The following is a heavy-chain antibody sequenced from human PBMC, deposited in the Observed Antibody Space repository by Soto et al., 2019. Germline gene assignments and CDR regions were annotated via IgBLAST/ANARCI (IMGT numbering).Heavy chain of an antibody. D-gene: IGHD3-10*01. CDR1: GFTFSNYG. V-gene: IGHV3-33*01. CDR3: ASGSGSFRNPEY. CDR2: IWYDGSKT. Sequence: QVQLVESGGGVVQPGTSLRLSCTASGFTFSNYGMHWVRQAPDKGLAWVAIIWYDGSKTYYADSVKGRFTISRDNSRNTLYLQMNSLRAEDTAVYYCASGSGSFRNPEYWGQGTLVTVSS. J-gene: IGHJ4*02.